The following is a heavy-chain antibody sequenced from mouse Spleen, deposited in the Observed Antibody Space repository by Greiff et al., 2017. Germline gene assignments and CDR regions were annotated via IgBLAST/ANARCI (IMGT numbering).Heavy chain of an antibody. CDR3: ARKDYYGNYVGDY. J-gene: IGHJ2*01. CDR2: ISSGSSTI. D-gene: IGHD2-1*01. V-gene: IGHV5-17*01. Sequence: EVQRVESGGGLVKPGGSLKLSCAASGFTFSDYGMHWVRQAPEKGLEWVAYISSGSSTIYYADTVKGRFTISRDNAKNTLFLQMTSLRSEDTAMYYCARKDYYGNYVGDYWGQGTTLTVSS. CDR1: GFTFSDYG.